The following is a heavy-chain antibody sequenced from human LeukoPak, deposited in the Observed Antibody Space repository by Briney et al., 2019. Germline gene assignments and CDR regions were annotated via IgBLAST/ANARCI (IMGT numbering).Heavy chain of an antibody. CDR1: GYSISSGYY. Sequence: PSETLSLTXAVSGYSISSGYYWGWIRQPPGKGLEWIGSIYHSGSTYYNPSLKSRVTISVDTSKNQFSLKLSSVTAADTAVYYCARQGIFCSGGSCYSSWFDPWGQGTLVTVSS. J-gene: IGHJ5*02. D-gene: IGHD2-15*01. CDR2: IYHSGST. CDR3: ARQGIFCSGGSCYSSWFDP. V-gene: IGHV4-38-2*01.